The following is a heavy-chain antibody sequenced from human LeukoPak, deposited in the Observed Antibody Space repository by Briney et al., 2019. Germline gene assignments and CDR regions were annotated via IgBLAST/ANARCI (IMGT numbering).Heavy chain of an antibody. D-gene: IGHD6-13*01. V-gene: IGHV3-30*02. J-gene: IGHJ3*02. CDR3: AGISEGDIAAADHGDAFDI. Sequence: GGSLRLSCAASGFTFSSYGMHWVRQAPGKGLEWVAFIRYDGSNKYYADSVKGRFTISRDNSKNTLYLQMNSLRAEDTAVYYCAGISEGDIAAADHGDAFDIWGQGTMVTVSS. CDR1: GFTFSSYG. CDR2: IRYDGSNK.